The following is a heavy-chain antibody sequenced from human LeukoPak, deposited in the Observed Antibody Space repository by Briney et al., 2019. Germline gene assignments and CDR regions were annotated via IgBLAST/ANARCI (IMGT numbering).Heavy chain of an antibody. CDR1: GFTFSSYA. J-gene: IGHJ6*02. D-gene: IGHD2-2*01. CDR2: ISGSGGST. V-gene: IGHV3-23*01. Sequence: GGSLRLSCAASGFTFSSYAMSWVRQAPGKGLEWVSAISGSGGSTFYADSVKGRFTISRDNSKNTLYLQMNSLRAGDTAVYYCAKGLCSTSCYSVPDHVWGQGTTVTVSS. CDR3: AKGLCSTSCYSVPDHV.